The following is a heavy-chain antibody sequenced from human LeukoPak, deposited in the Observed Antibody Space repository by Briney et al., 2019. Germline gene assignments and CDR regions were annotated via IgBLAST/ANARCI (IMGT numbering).Heavy chain of an antibody. D-gene: IGHD3-22*01. J-gene: IGHJ6*03. CDR1: GGTFSSYA. Sequence: SVKVSCKASGGTFSSYAISWVRQAPGQGLEWMGRIIPIFGTANYAQKFQGRVTITTDESTSTAYMELSSQRSEDTAVYYCAAAPYYDSSGYPYYYYYYYMDVWGKGTTVTVSS. V-gene: IGHV1-69*05. CDR3: AAAPYYDSSGYPYYYYYYYMDV. CDR2: IIPIFGTA.